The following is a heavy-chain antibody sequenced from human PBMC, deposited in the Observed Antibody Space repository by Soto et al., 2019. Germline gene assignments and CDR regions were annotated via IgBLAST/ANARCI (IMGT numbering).Heavy chain of an antibody. CDR2: ILPSVGKA. CDR3: ARGWNDFPH. Sequence: ASVKVSCKASGGTFSSYAISWVRQAPGQGLECMGGILPSVGKANYAQKFQGRVTITADESTSTAYLELSSLKSEDTAVYYCARGWNDFPHWGQGTLVTVSS. D-gene: IGHD1-1*01. J-gene: IGHJ1*01. V-gene: IGHV1-69*13. CDR1: GGTFSSYA.